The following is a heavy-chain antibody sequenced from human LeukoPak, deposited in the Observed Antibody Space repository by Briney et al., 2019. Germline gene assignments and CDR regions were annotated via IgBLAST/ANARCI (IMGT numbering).Heavy chain of an antibody. CDR2: ISGRSSHT. Sequence: GSLRLSCSASGFTFSDYDMNWIRQAPGKGLEWISAISGRSSHTYYGDSVKGRFSISRDNAKNFLYLQMNGLGAEDTAVYYCGRAFPPLRTSSAGDLWGQGTLVTVSS. V-gene: IGHV3-21*06. CDR1: GFTFSDYD. D-gene: IGHD3-16*01. CDR3: GRAFPPLRTSSAGDL. J-gene: IGHJ4*02.